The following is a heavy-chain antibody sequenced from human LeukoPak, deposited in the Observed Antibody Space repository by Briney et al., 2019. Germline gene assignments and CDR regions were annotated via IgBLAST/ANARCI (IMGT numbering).Heavy chain of an antibody. CDR2: IRYDGSNK. V-gene: IGHV3-30*02. CDR3: ARVQGITGTTGAFDI. J-gene: IGHJ3*02. Sequence: GGSLRLSCAASGFTFSSYGMHWVRQAPGKGLEWVAFIRYDGSNKYYADSVKGRFTISRDNSKNTLYLQMNSLRAEDTAVYYCARVQGITGTTGAFDIWGQGTMVTVSS. CDR1: GFTFSSYG. D-gene: IGHD1-7*01.